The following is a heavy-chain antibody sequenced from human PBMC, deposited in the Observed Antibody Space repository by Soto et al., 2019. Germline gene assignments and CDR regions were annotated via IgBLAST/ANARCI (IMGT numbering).Heavy chain of an antibody. J-gene: IGHJ5*02. CDR3: ARDVTSHGPRGYSSAWYGWFDP. Sequence: EVQLLESGGGLVQPGGSLRLSCAASGFTFSSHVMSWVRQAPGKGLEWVSAASARNTNTYYADSVRGRFTISRDNSKSTVCLQLDRLRVEDTAVYHCARDVTSHGPRGYSSAWYGWFDPWGQGTLVVVSS. CDR2: ASARNTNT. V-gene: IGHV3-23*01. D-gene: IGHD6-19*01. CDR1: GFTFSSHV.